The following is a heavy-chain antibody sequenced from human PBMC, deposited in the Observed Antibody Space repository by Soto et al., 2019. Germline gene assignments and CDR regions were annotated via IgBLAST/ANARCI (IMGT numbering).Heavy chain of an antibody. CDR3: ARQNYYSGMDV. Sequence: QVQLVQSGAEVKKPGASVKVSCKASGYTFTSYFITWVRQAPGRGLEWMGWISAYNGNTNYPQMLQGRVTMTTDTTTSAAYMELRSLRSDDTAVYYCARQNYYSGMDVWGQGTTMTVSS. J-gene: IGHJ6*02. V-gene: IGHV1-18*01. CDR2: ISAYNGNT. CDR1: GYTFTSYF.